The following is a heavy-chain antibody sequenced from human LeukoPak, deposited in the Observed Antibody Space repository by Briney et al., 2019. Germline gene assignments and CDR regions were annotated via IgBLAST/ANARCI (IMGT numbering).Heavy chain of an antibody. V-gene: IGHV3-21*01. CDR1: GFTFSSYS. J-gene: IGHJ5*02. Sequence: GTLRLSCAASGFTFSSYSMNWVRQAPGKGLEWVSSISSSSSYIYYADSVKGRFTISRDNAKNSLYLQMNSLRAEDTAVYYCARDRTAGTTGGWFDPWGQGTLVTVSS. CDR3: ARDRTAGTTGGWFDP. CDR2: ISSSSSYI. D-gene: IGHD1-1*01.